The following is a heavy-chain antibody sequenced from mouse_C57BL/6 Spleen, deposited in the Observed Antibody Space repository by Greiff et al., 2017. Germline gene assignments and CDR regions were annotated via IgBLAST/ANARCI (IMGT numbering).Heavy chain of an antibody. J-gene: IGHJ3*01. V-gene: IGHV1-39*01. CDR2: INPNYGTT. CDR3: ARDAERAWFAY. Sequence: EVQLQQSGPELVKPGASVKISCRASGYSFTDSYMNWVKQSNGKSLEWIGIINPNYGTTSYNQKFKGKSTLTVDKSSSTAYMQLNSLTSEDSAVYYCARDAERAWFAYWGQGTLVTVSA. CDR1: GYSFTDSY.